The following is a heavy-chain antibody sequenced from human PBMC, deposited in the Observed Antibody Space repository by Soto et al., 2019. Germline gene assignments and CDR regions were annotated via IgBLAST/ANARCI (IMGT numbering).Heavy chain of an antibody. CDR3: AESPYRICWAFDS. CDR2: ISPSGTT. D-gene: IGHD6-19*01. Sequence: EVQLLESGGDLVQPGGSLRLSCSASGFTFSNYAMSWVSKAPGKGLEWVSLISPSGTTYFAASVKGRFTTSRDNSKNTLYMQMKSLRAEDTAVYYCAESPYRICWAFDSWGPGTLATVSS. J-gene: IGHJ4*02. V-gene: IGHV3-23*01. CDR1: GFTFSNYA.